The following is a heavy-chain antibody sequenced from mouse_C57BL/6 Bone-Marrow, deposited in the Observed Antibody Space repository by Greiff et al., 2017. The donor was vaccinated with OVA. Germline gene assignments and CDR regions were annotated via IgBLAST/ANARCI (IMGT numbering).Heavy chain of an antibody. V-gene: IGHV2-2*01. CDR3: ARTAVIYYDYGFAY. CDR2: IWSGGST. D-gene: IGHD2-4*01. Sequence: VKLVESGPGLVQPSQGLSITCTVSGFSLTSYGVHWVRQSPGKGLEWLGVIWSGGSTDYNAAFISRLSISKDNSKSQVFFKMNSLQADDTAIYYCARTAVIYYDYGFAYWGQGTLVTVSA. CDR1: GFSLTSYG. J-gene: IGHJ3*01.